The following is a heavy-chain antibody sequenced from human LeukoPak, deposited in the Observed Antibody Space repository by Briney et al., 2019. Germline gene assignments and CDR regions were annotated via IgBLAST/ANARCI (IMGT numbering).Heavy chain of an antibody. Sequence: ASVKVSCKTSGYIFTSYAITWVRQAPGQGLEWMGWISAYNGNTHYAQKVQDRVTMTTDTSTSTAYMELRSLRSDDTAVYYCAREGGPTGGAQDYWGQGTLVTVSS. CDR2: ISAYNGNT. V-gene: IGHV1-18*01. D-gene: IGHD1-1*01. CDR1: GYIFTSYA. J-gene: IGHJ4*02. CDR3: AREGGPTGGAQDY.